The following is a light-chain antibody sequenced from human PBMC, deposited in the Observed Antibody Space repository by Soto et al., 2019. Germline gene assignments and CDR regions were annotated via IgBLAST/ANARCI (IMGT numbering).Light chain of an antibody. Sequence: QSVLTQPASVSGSPGQSITISCTGTSSDVGGYNYVSWYQQHPGKAPKLMIYEVSNRPSGVSNRFSGSKSGNTASLTISGLQAEDEADHYCSSYKSSSTPFVFGTGTKVTVL. CDR1: SSDVGGYNY. J-gene: IGLJ1*01. CDR2: EVS. CDR3: SSYKSSSTPFV. V-gene: IGLV2-14*01.